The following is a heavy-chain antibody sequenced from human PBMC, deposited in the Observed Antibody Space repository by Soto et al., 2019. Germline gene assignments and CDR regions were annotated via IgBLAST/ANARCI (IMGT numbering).Heavy chain of an antibody. V-gene: IGHV1-69*13. Sequence: SEKASCKASGGTFGSQGIAWVRQAPGQGLEWMGGFIAMLGTPTYAKKVQGRATISADESLTSSYLELRSLRSEDTGVYFCARGAMGYFDYRGTGPVVTVST. D-gene: IGHD5-18*01. CDR2: FIAMLGTP. CDR1: GGTFGSQG. CDR3: ARGAMGYFDY. J-gene: IGHJ4*02.